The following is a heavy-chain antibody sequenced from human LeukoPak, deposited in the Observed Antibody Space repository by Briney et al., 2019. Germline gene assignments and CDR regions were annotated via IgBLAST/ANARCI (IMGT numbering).Heavy chain of an antibody. Sequence: GGSLRLTCAASGITFSRYGMHWVRQAPGKGLEWVTFIRYDGSIKYYADSVKGRFTMSRDNSKNTLYLQMNSLRAEDTAVYYCAKDGKKVRGVMIRYYYYYMDVWGKGTTVTISS. V-gene: IGHV3-30*02. D-gene: IGHD3-10*01. CDR2: IRYDGSIK. J-gene: IGHJ6*03. CDR1: GITFSRYG. CDR3: AKDGKKVRGVMIRYYYYYMDV.